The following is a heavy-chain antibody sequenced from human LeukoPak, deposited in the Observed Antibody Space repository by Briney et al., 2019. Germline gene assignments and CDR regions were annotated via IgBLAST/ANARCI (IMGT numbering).Heavy chain of an antibody. CDR1: GFTFSDYY. CDR3: AREGSGSGAFDT. J-gene: IGHJ3*02. Sequence: GGSLRLSCAASGFTFSDYYMSWIRQAPGKGLEWVSYINSRGTITYHADSMKGRFTISRDNAKNSLFLQMNSLRAEDTAVYYCAREGSGSGAFDTWGQGTMVTVSS. CDR2: INSRGTIT. D-gene: IGHD3-3*01. V-gene: IGHV3-11*04.